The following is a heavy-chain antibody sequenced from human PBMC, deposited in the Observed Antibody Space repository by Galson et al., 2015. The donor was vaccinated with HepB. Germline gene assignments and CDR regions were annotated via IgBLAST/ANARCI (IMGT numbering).Heavy chain of an antibody. J-gene: IGHJ4*02. Sequence: SLRLSCAASGFTFSGYSMNWVRQAPGKGLEWVSSISSSSSYIYYADSVKGRFTISRDNAKNSLYLQMNSLRAEDTAVYYCARDTRGIAARMFDYWGQGTLVPASS. CDR2: ISSSSSYI. CDR3: ARDTRGIAARMFDY. CDR1: GFTFSGYS. D-gene: IGHD6-6*01. V-gene: IGHV3-21*01.